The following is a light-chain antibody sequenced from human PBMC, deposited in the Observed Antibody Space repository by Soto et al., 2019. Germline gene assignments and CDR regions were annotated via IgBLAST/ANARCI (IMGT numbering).Light chain of an antibody. Sequence: QSALTQPTSLSGSPGQSITISCTGTSSDVGGYKYVSWYQQHPDKAPKLIMFEVSNRPSGISSRFSGSKSGNTASLTISGLQAEDEADYYCASYTSSSTSVIFGRGTKLTVL. J-gene: IGLJ2*01. CDR3: ASYTSSSTSVI. V-gene: IGLV2-14*01. CDR2: EVS. CDR1: SSDVGGYKY.